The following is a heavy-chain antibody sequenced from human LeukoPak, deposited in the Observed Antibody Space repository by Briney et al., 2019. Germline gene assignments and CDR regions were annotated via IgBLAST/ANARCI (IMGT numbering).Heavy chain of an antibody. J-gene: IGHJ4*02. D-gene: IGHD3-9*01. V-gene: IGHV3-23*01. Sequence: PGGSLRLSCAASGFTFSSYGMSWVRQAPGKGLEWVSAISGSGGSTYYADSVKGRFTISRDNSKNTLYLQMNSLRAKDTAVYYCAKDWGYDILTGYYRSHFDYWGQGTLVTVSS. CDR3: AKDWGYDILTGYYRSHFDY. CDR1: GFTFSSYG. CDR2: ISGSGGST.